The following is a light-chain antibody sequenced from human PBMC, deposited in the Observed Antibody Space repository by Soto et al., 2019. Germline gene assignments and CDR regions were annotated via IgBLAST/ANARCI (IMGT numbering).Light chain of an antibody. J-gene: IGLJ3*02. CDR3: CSYSGTSTWL. Sequence: QSVLTQPASVSGSPGQSITISCTGSTSDVGSYNLVSWYQQHPGRAPRLIVYEDNKRPSGVSSHFSGSKSGVTASLTISGLQAEDEADYYCCSYSGTSTWLFGGGTQLTVL. V-gene: IGLV2-23*01. CDR2: EDN. CDR1: TSDVGSYNL.